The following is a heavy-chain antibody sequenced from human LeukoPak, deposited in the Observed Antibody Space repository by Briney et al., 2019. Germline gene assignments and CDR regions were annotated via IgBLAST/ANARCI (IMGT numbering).Heavy chain of an antibody. Sequence: GASVTVSCKASGYTFTSYGISWGRQAPGQGLEGMGWMSAYNGNTKYAETLQGRVTMTTDTSTSTAYMELRSLRSDDTAVYYCARDGPGETGDTLDYYYGMDVWGQGTTVTVSS. J-gene: IGHJ6*02. D-gene: IGHD7-27*01. CDR2: MSAYNGNT. CDR1: GYTFTSYG. V-gene: IGHV1-18*01. CDR3: ARDGPGETGDTLDYYYGMDV.